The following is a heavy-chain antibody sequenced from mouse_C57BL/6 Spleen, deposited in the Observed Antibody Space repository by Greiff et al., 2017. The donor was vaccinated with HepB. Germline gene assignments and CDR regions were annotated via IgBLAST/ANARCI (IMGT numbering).Heavy chain of an antibody. CDR3: ARGRGLLGAMDY. D-gene: IGHD4-1*01. CDR2: INPNNGGT. J-gene: IGHJ4*01. CDR1: GYTFTDYY. Sequence: EVQLQQSGPELVKPGASVKISCKASGYTFTDYYMNWVKQSHGKSLEWIGDINPNNGGTSYNQKFKGKATLTVDKSSSTAYMELRSLTSEDSAVYYCARGRGLLGAMDYWGQGTSVTVSS. V-gene: IGHV1-26*01.